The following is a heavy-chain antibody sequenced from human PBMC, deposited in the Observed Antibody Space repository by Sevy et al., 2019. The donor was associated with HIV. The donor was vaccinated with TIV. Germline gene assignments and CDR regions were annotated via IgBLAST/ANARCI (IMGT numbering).Heavy chain of an antibody. V-gene: IGHV1-69*13. Sequence: ASVKVSCKASVGTFSCYGISWVRQARGQGLEWMGGIIPILGTVNYAQKFQGRVTITADESTKTAYMDLSSLRSEDTAVYYCARGGGNGWYDFGYWGQETLVTVSS. CDR2: IIPILGTV. J-gene: IGHJ4*02. D-gene: IGHD6-19*01. CDR3: ARGGGNGWYDFGY. CDR1: VGTFSCYG.